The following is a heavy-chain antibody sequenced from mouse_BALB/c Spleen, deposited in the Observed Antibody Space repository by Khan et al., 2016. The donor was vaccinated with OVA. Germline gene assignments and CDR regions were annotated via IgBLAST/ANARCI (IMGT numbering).Heavy chain of an antibody. J-gene: IGHJ3*01. CDR2: INPSSGYT. V-gene: IGHV1-4*01. CDR3: ARDGAYYRNDGWFAY. D-gene: IGHD2-14*01. Sequence: QVQLKQSGAELARPGASVKMSCKASGYTFTSYTIHWIKQRPGQGLEWIGYINPSSGYTNYNQKFKDKATLTADKSSTTAYMQLSSLTSADYAVDYGARDGAYYRNDGWFAYWGQGTLVTVSA. CDR1: GYTFTSYT.